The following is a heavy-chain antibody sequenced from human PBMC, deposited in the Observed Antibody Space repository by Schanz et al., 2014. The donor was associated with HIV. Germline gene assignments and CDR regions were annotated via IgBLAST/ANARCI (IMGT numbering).Heavy chain of an antibody. J-gene: IGHJ6*02. D-gene: IGHD4-17*01. V-gene: IGHV3-53*01. CDR3: AKSRGDSWPYGMDV. CDR2: IYSGGST. CDR1: GFTVSTNY. Sequence: EVQLVESGGGLIQPGGSLRLSCAASGFTVSTNYMSWVRQAPGKGLECVSVIYSGGSTYYADSVKGRLTISRDNSENTLYLQMNSLRAEDTAVYYCAKSRGDSWPYGMDVWGQGTTVTVSS.